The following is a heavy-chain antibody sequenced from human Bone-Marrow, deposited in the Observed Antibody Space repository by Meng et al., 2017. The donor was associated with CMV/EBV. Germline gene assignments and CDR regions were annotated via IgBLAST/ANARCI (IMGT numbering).Heavy chain of an antibody. J-gene: IGHJ4*02. CDR3: ARGGQQLVLGHFDY. CDR2: IIPIFGTA. V-gene: IGHV1-69*01. CDR1: GYTFTGYY. Sequence: QVQLVQSGAEVKKPGASVKASCKASGYTFTGYYMHWVRQAPGQGLEWMGGIIPIFGTANYAQKFQGRVTITADESTSTAYMELSSLRSEDTAVYYCARGGQQLVLGHFDYWGQGTLVTVSS. D-gene: IGHD6-13*01.